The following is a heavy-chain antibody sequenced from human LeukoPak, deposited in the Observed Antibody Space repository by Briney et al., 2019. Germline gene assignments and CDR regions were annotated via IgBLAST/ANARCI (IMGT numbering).Heavy chain of an antibody. CDR1: GYTLTEYY. D-gene: IGHD2-8*02. Sequence: ASVKVSCKASGYTLTEYYIHWVRQAPGQGLEWMGFIIPDSGGTTYQQNFQGRVTMTRDTSISAFYMELSSLRPDDTAVYYCSTEDKYCTGANCGVFWGQGTLVTVSS. CDR2: IIPDSGGT. V-gene: IGHV1-2*02. CDR3: STEDKYCTGANCGVF. J-gene: IGHJ4*02.